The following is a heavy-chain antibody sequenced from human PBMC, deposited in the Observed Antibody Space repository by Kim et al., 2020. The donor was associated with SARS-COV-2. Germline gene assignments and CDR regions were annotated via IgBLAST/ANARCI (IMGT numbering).Heavy chain of an antibody. CDR3: ARLLNYGSGNYNDY. J-gene: IGHJ4*02. CDR2: IYYSGST. V-gene: IGHV4-39*01. CDR1: GGSITSSSYY. D-gene: IGHD3-10*01. Sequence: SETLSLTCTVSGGSITSSSYYWGWIRQPPGKGLEWIGNIYYSGSTYYNPSLKSRVTISVDTSKNQFSLKLSSVTAADTAVFYCARLLNYGSGNYNDYWGQGTLVTVSS.